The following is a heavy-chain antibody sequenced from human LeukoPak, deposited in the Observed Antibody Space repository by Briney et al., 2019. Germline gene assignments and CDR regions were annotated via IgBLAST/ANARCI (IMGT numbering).Heavy chain of an antibody. Sequence: GGSLRLSCAASGFTFSSYAMHWVRQAPGKGLEWVAVISYDGSNKYYADSVKGRFTISRDNSKNTLYLQMNSLRAEDTAVYYCPRDPGRGSYVKFYFDYWGQGTLVTVSS. CDR3: PRDPGRGSYVKFYFDY. J-gene: IGHJ4*02. V-gene: IGHV3-30*01. CDR1: GFTFSSYA. D-gene: IGHD1-26*01. CDR2: ISYDGSNK.